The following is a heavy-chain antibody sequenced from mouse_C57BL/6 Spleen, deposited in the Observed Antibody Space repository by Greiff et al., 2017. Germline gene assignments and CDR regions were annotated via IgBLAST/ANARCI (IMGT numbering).Heavy chain of an antibody. J-gene: IGHJ3*01. CDR3: ARVYYDYDGRSAWFAD. CDR1: GYSITSGYY. CDR2: ISYDGST. V-gene: IGHV3-6*01. Sequence: VQLKESGPGLVKPSQSLSLTCSVTGYSITSGYYWNWIRQFPGNKLEWMGYISYDGSTNYNPYLKNRISITRDTSKTQFFLKMKSVTAEATATYYYARVYYDYDGRSAWFADWGQGTLVTVSA. D-gene: IGHD2-4*01.